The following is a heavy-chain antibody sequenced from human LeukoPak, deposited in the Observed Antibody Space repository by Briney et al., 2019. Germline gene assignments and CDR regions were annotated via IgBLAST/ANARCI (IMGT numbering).Heavy chain of an antibody. V-gene: IGHV3-21*04. D-gene: IGHD3-10*01. CDR3: ARERNNYGSGFDP. CDR1: GFTFSSYS. J-gene: IGHJ5*02. Sequence: GGSLRLSCAASGFTFSSYSMNWVRQAPGKGLEWVSSISSSSSYIYYADSVKGRFTISRDNAKNSLYLQMNSLRAEDTAVYYCARERNNYGSGFDPWGQGTLVTVSS. CDR2: ISSSSSYI.